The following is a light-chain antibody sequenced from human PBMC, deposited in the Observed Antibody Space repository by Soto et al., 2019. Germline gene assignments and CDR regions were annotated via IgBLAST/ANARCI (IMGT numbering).Light chain of an antibody. V-gene: IGLV2-23*01. Sequence: QSALTQPASVSGSPGQSITISCIGTNSDVGSYNLVSWYQQHPGKAPKLMIYEGSKRPSGVSNRFSGSKSGNTASLTISGLQAEDEADYYCCSYAGSSRVFGGGTKLTVL. CDR1: NSDVGSYNL. CDR3: CSYAGSSRV. J-gene: IGLJ3*02. CDR2: EGS.